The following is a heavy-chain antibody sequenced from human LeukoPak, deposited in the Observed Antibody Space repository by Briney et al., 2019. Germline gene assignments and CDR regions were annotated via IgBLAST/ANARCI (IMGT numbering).Heavy chain of an antibody. J-gene: IGHJ5*02. CDR3: ARELLLWFGESLKTNWFDP. V-gene: IGHV3-48*01. CDR1: GFTFSSYS. D-gene: IGHD3-10*01. CDR2: ISSSTI. Sequence: GGSLRLSCAASGFTFSSYSMNWVRQAPGKGLEWVSYISSSTIYYADSVKGRFTISRDNAKNSLYLQMNSLRAEDTAVYYCARELLLWFGESLKTNWFDPWGQGTLVTVSS.